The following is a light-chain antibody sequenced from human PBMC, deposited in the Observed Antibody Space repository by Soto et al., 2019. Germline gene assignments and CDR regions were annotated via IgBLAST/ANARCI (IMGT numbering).Light chain of an antibody. CDR2: GAS. CDR3: PHYNSYSEA. CDR1: QSVSSSY. V-gene: IGKV3-20*01. Sequence: IVFTQSRGTLSLSPGERATLSGRASQSVSSSYLAWYQQKPGQAPRLLIYGASNRATGIPDRFSGSGSGTDFTLTISSLQPDDFATYYCPHYNSYSEAFGQGTKVDI. J-gene: IGKJ1*01.